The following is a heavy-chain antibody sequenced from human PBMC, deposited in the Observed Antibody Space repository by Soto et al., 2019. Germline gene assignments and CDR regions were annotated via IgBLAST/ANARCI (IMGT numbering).Heavy chain of an antibody. D-gene: IGHD3-22*01. V-gene: IGHV5-51*01. Sequence: VKISGQGSGWSITSFWIAWVRQVNGKGLELMGVIYPGDSDIRYSPSFQGQVTISADKSISTAYLQWSSLKASDSAMYFCARHYYYYSSYYYPNNTQLPLEYWAQGPLVTVSS. CDR1: GWSITSFW. CDR3: ARHYYYYSSYYYPNNTQLPLEY. J-gene: IGHJ4*02. CDR2: IYPGDSDI.